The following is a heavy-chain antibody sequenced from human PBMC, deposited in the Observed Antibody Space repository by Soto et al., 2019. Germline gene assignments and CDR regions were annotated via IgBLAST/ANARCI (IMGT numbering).Heavy chain of an antibody. V-gene: IGHV3-23*01. D-gene: IGHD2-21*02. CDR1: GFTFGSYA. CDR2: ISGTGRTT. CDR3: AKCATVVTPRDLLDY. Sequence: EVQLLESGGGFIQPGGSLSLSCAASGFTFGSYAMSWVRQAPGKGLEWVSTISGTGRTTYYADSVKGRFTISRDNSKKTLYLQINSLRADDTAVYYCAKCATVVTPRDLLDYWGQGTLVTVSS. J-gene: IGHJ4*02.